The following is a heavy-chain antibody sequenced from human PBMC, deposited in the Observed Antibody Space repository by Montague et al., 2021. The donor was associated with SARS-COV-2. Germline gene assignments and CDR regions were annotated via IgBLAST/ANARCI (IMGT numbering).Heavy chain of an antibody. D-gene: IGHD3-9*01. Sequence: SETLSLTCTVSGGSISSSSYYWGWIRQPPGKGLEWIGSIYYSGSTYYNPSLKSRVTISVDTSKNQFSLKLSSVTAADTAVYYCARQVTERYFDWILYGVDDWGQGTTVTVSS. J-gene: IGHJ6*02. V-gene: IGHV4-39*01. CDR2: IYYSGST. CDR3: ARQVTERYFDWILYGVDD. CDR1: GGSISSSSYY.